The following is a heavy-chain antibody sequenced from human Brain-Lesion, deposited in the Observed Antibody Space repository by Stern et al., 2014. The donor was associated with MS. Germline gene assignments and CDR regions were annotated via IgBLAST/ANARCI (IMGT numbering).Heavy chain of an antibody. Sequence: VQLVESGGGLVQPGGSLRLSCAASGFTFSSYWMPWVRQAPGQGLEWVASIKEDGSGKDYVDPVKGRFTISRDTPNNSPYLELHSLRAENTAVYDWARDYRCRYTARAPGYYGLDDWGQGTPVTVSS. CDR2: IKEDGSGK. V-gene: IGHV3-7*01. J-gene: IGHJ6*02. CDR1: GFTFSSYW. D-gene: IGHD5-18*01. CDR3: ARDYRCRYTARAPGYYGLDD.